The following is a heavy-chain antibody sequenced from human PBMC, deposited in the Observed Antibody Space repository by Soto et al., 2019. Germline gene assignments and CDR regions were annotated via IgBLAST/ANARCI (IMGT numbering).Heavy chain of an antibody. V-gene: IGHV3-30-3*01. D-gene: IGHD3-9*01. J-gene: IGHJ6*02. Sequence: QVQLVESGGGVVQPGRSLRLSCAASGFTFSSYAMHWVRQAPGKGLEWVAVISYDGSNKYYADSVKGRFTISRDNSKNTLYLQMNSLRAEETAVYYCARGGITQNTDILTGYYHYYYYYGMDVWGQGTTVTVSS. CDR2: ISYDGSNK. CDR1: GFTFSSYA. CDR3: ARGGITQNTDILTGYYHYYYYYGMDV.